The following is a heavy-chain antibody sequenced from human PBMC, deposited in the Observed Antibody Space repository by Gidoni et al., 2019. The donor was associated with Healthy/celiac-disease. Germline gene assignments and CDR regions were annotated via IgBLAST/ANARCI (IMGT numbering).Heavy chain of an antibody. CDR1: GFTVSSNY. J-gene: IGHJ4*02. CDR2: IYSGGST. CDR3: ARDLVQRGHHRYDY. D-gene: IGHD6-25*01. Sequence: EVQLVESGGGLVQPGGSLRLSCAASGFTVSSNYMSWVRQAPGKGLEWVSVIYSGGSTYYADSVKGRFTISRHNSKNTLYLQMNSLRAEDTAVYYCARDLVQRGHHRYDYWGQGTLVTVSS. V-gene: IGHV3-53*04.